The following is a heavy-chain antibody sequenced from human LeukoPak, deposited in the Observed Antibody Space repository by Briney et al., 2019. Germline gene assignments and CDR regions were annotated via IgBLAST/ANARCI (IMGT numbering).Heavy chain of an antibody. J-gene: IGHJ4*02. D-gene: IGHD3-10*01. CDR1: GGSISSYY. Sequence: SETLSLTCTVSGGSISSYYWSWIRQPPGQGLEWIGYIYYSGSTNYNPSLKSRVTISVDTSKNQFSLKLSSVTAADTAVYYCATSFGELWYYFDYWGQGTLVTVSS. CDR3: ATSFGELWYYFDY. CDR2: IYYSGST. V-gene: IGHV4-59*01.